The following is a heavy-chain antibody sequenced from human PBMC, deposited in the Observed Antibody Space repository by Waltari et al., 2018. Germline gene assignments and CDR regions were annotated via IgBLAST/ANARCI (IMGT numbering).Heavy chain of an antibody. D-gene: IGHD5-12*01. CDR3: ARGGGRRDGYNSFDY. J-gene: IGHJ4*02. V-gene: IGHV1-2*06. CDR2: INPNSGGT. Sequence: QVQLVQSGAEVKKPGASVKVSCKASGYTFTGYYMHWVRQAPGQGLEWMGRINPNSGGTNYAQKFQGRVTMTRDTSISTAYMGLSRLRSDDTAVYYCARGGGRRDGYNSFDYWGQGTLVTVSS. CDR1: GYTFTGYY.